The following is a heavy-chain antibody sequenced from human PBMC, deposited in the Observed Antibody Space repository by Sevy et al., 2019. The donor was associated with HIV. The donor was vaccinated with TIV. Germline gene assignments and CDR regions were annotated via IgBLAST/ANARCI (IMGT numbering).Heavy chain of an antibody. CDR3: SGGGYRRGLYGFVDY. CDR2: ISYDGSDK. Sequence: GGSLRLSCEASRLIFDTYAMHWVRRAPGQGLEWVAVISYDGSDKYYADAVEGRFTISRDNSKNTLYLQMNSLRTDDTGGYYLSGGGYRRGLYGFVDYWGQGTPVTVSS. D-gene: IGHD6-19*01. CDR1: RLIFDTYA. J-gene: IGHJ4*02. V-gene: IGHV3-30*04.